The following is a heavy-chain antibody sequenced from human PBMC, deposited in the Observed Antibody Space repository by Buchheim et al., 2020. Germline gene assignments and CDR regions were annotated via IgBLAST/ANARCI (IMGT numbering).Heavy chain of an antibody. D-gene: IGHD3-16*01. Sequence: QVQLQESGPGLVKPSQTLSLTCTVSGGSISSGGYYWSWIRQHPGKGLEWIGYIYYSGSTYYNPSLKSRVTISVDTSKNQFSLKLSSVTAADTAVYYCARDRGLRLGESMSVAYYYYYGMDVWGQGTT. V-gene: IGHV4-31*03. CDR2: IYYSGST. J-gene: IGHJ6*02. CDR1: GGSISSGGYY. CDR3: ARDRGLRLGESMSVAYYYYYGMDV.